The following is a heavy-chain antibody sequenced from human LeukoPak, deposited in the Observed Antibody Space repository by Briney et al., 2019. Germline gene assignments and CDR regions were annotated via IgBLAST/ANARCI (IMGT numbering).Heavy chain of an antibody. D-gene: IGHD3-3*01. CDR1: GYSISNGYY. CDR3: ARGAEYYAIWRGYAGYSDY. CDR2: IYHRGST. Sequence: SETLSLTCTVSGYSISNGYYWGWIRQPPGKGLEWVGSIYHRGSTYYNLSLRSRVTISLDRSKKKFSLKLTSVTAADTAVYFCARGAEYYAIWRGYAGYSDYWGQGISVTVSS. J-gene: IGHJ4*02. V-gene: IGHV4-38-2*02.